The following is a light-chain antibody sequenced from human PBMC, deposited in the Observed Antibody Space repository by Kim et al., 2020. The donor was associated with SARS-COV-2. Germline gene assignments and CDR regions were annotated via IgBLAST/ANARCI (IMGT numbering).Light chain of an antibody. CDR2: DAS. Sequence: GDRVTVTCRASQSISSWLAWYQQKPGKAPKLLIYDASNLESGVPSRFSGSGSGTEFTLTISSLQPDDFATYYCQQYNTYPMYTFGQGTKLEI. CDR1: QSISSW. CDR3: QQYNTYPMYT. V-gene: IGKV1-5*01. J-gene: IGKJ2*01.